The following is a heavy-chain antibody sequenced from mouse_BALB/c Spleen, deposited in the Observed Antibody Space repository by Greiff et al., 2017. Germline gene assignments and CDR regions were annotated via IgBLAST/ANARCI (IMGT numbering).Heavy chain of an antibody. CDR2: ISRYNGVT. CDR3: AGEDYRCDGYFDY. V-gene: IGHV1S34*01. D-gene: IGHD2-14*01. J-gene: IGHJ2*01. CDR1: GYSFTSYY. Sequence: LVKPGASVKISCKASGYSFTSYYMHWVKQSHGQGLEWIGYISRYNGVTNYNQKFKGKATFTVDTSSSTAYMQLSSLTSEDSAVYYCAGEDYRCDGYFDYWGQGTTLTVSS.